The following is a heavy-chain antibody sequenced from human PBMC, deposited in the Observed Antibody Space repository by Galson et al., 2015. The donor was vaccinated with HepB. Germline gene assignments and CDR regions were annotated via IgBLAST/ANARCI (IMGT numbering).Heavy chain of an antibody. CDR2: ISSSSNTI. J-gene: IGHJ4*02. CDR1: GFTFSSYS. Sequence: SLRLSCAASGFTFSSYSMNWVRQAPGKGLEWVSYISSSSNTIYYADSVKGRFTISRDNAKNSLYLQMNSLRAEDTAVYYCARVDFEKDGRYCTNGVCYRYFDYWGQGTLVTVSS. D-gene: IGHD2-8*01. CDR3: ARVDFEKDGRYCTNGVCYRYFDY. V-gene: IGHV3-48*01.